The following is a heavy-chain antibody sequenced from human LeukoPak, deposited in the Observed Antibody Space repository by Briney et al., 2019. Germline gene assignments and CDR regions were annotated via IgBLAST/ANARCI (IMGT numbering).Heavy chain of an antibody. D-gene: IGHD6-19*01. CDR3: AKDQTSGWSHDAFDI. J-gene: IGHJ3*02. V-gene: IGHV3-23*01. Sequence: GGSLRLSCAASGFTFSSYAMSWVRQAPGKGLEWVSAISGSGGSTYYADSVKGRFTISRDNSKNTLYLQMNSLRAEDTAVYYCAKDQTSGWSHDAFDIWAQGTMVTVSS. CDR1: GFTFSSYA. CDR2: ISGSGGST.